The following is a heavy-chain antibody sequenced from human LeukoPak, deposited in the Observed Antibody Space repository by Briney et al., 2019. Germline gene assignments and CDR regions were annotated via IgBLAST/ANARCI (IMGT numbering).Heavy chain of an antibody. V-gene: IGHV3-23*01. J-gene: IGHJ4*02. D-gene: IGHD3-3*01. CDR3: AKGRYYDFWSGYYEGDDY. CDR2: ISGSGGST. CDR1: GFTVSSNY. Sequence: GGSLRLSCAASGFTVSSNYMSWVRQAPGKGLEWVSAISGSGGSTYYADSVKGRFTISRDNSKNTLYLQMNSLRAEDTAVYYCAKGRYYDFWSGYYEGDDYWGQGTLVTVSS.